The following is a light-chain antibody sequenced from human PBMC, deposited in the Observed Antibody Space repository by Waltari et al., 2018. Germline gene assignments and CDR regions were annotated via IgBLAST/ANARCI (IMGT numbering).Light chain of an antibody. J-gene: IGLJ1*01. CDR3: CSYAGLGIYV. Sequence: QSGLTQPASVSGSPGQSITMSCTGTSSDVGTSDLVSWYQQYPAKAPKLMVYEVTRRSSGVSDRFSGSKSGNTASLTIYGLQSEDEADYYCCSYAGLGIYVFGTGTKVTVL. CDR1: SSDVGTSDL. CDR2: EVT. V-gene: IGLV2-23*02.